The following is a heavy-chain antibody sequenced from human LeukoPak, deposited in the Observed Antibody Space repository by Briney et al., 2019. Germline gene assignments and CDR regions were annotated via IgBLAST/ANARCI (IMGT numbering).Heavy chain of an antibody. CDR3: NTGTAAADY. D-gene: IGHD6-25*01. J-gene: IGHJ4*02. CDR1: GFTFSNAW. CDR2: IKRKADGGTT. V-gene: IGHV3-15*01. Sequence: GGSLRLSCAAPGFTFSNAWMSWVRQAPGKGLEWVGRIKRKADGGTTDYAAPVKDRFTISRDDSKTTLYLQMNSLKPDDTAVYFCNTGTAAADYWGQGTQVTVSS.